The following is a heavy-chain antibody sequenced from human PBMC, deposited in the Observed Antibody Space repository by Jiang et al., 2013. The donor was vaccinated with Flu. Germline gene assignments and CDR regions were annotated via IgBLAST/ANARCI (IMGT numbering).Heavy chain of an antibody. Sequence: SGLVKPSETLSLTCTVSGGSISSSSYYWGWIRQPPGKGLEWIGSIYYSGSTYYNPSLKSRVTISVDTSKNQFSLKLSSVTAADTAVYYCASLRFLEWLTVDYWGQGTLVTVSS. CDR1: GGSISSSSYY. V-gene: IGHV4-39*01. CDR2: IYYSGST. J-gene: IGHJ4*02. D-gene: IGHD3-3*01. CDR3: ASLRFLEWLTVDY.